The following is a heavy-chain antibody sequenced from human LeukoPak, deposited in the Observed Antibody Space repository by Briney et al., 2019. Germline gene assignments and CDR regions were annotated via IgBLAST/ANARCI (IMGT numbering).Heavy chain of an antibody. V-gene: IGHV3-7*01. CDR2: ISQDGTET. D-gene: IGHD1-26*01. CDR1: GFNFNDYW. J-gene: IGHJ4*02. CDR3: VRLWEFDY. Sequence: PGGSLRLSCAASGFNFNDYWMTWVRQPPGKGLQWVARISQDGTETLYADSVKGRFTLSKDNADKSLYLQMNSLTTEDTALYYCVRLWEFDYWGQGTLVTVSS.